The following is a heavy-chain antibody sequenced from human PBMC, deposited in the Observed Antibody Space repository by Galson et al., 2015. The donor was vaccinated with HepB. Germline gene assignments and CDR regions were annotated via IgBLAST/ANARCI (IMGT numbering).Heavy chain of an antibody. CDR2: FIPVLDEA. CDR1: GGTFDTYA. Sequence: SVKVSCKASGGTFDTYAISWVRQAPGQGLEWMGRFIPVLDEADYSQRFQGRVTMTADKSTTTAYLTLTSLRSDDTAIYYCARRAGGGPAVWAHWGQGTLVTVSS. V-gene: IGHV1-69*04. J-gene: IGHJ4*02. D-gene: IGHD1-26*01. CDR3: ARRAGGGPAVWAH.